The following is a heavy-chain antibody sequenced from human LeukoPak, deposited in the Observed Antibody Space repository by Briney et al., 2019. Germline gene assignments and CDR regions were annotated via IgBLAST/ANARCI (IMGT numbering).Heavy chain of an antibody. V-gene: IGHV4-59*05. Sequence: SETLSLTCTVSGGSISSYYWSWIRQPAGKGLEWIGRIYYSGSTYYNPSLKSRATISVDTSKNQFSLKLSSVTAADTAVYYCARLVRGVVFDYWGQGTLVTVSS. D-gene: IGHD3-10*01. J-gene: IGHJ4*02. CDR3: ARLVRGVVFDY. CDR1: GGSISSYY. CDR2: IYYSGST.